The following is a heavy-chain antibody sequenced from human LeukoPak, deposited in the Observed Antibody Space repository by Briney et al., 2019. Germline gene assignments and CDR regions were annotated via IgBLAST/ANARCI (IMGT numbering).Heavy chain of an antibody. V-gene: IGHV4-38-2*01. CDR1: GYSISSGDY. D-gene: IGHD3-16*01. CDR3: ARNRSEPLGNGGSFDS. CDR2: IYHSGST. J-gene: IGHJ4*02. Sequence: SETLSLTCAVSGYSISSGDYWGWIRLPPGKGLEWIGSIYHSGSTYYNPSLKSRVTISVDTSKRQFSLTPSSVTAADTAVYYCARNRSEPLGNGGSFDSWGQGTLVTVSS.